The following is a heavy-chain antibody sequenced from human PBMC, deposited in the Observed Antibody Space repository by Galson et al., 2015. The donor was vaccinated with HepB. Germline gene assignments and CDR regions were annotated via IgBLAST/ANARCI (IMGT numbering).Heavy chain of an antibody. J-gene: IGHJ6*02. CDR1: GGSISSYY. V-gene: IGHV4-59*01. D-gene: IGHD2-2*01. CDR2: IYYSGST. CDR3: ARFSGVPAPPHYYCYGMDV. Sequence: ETLSLTCTVSGGSISSYYWSWIRQPPGKGLEWIGYIYYSGSTNYNPSLKSRVTISVDTSKNQFSLKLSSVTAADTAVYYCARFSGVPAPPHYYCYGMDVWGQGTTVTVSS.